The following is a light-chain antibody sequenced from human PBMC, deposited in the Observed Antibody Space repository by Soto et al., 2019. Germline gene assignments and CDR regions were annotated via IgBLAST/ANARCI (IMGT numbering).Light chain of an antibody. CDR3: SSYIGSSTI. V-gene: IGLV2-14*01. CDR2: DVS. CDR1: SSDVGAYNS. J-gene: IGLJ2*01. Sequence: QSALTQPASVSGSPGQSITISCTGTSSDVGAYNSVSWYQQHPGKAPKLMIYDVSNRPSGVSNRFSGSKSANTASLTISGLQAEDEADYYCSSYIGSSTIFGGGTKVTVL.